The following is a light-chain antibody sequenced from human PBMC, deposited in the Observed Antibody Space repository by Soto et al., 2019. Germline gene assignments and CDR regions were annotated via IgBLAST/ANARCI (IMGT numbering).Light chain of an antibody. V-gene: IGKV3-20*01. CDR2: SAS. CDR1: QSVSSSY. Sequence: EIVLTQSPGTLSLSPGERATLSCRASQSVSSSYLAWYQQKPGQTPRLLIYSASSRATGIPDSFSGSGSGTDFTLTISRLEPEDFAVFYCQQFGNSPYTFGQGTKLDIK. J-gene: IGKJ2*01. CDR3: QQFGNSPYT.